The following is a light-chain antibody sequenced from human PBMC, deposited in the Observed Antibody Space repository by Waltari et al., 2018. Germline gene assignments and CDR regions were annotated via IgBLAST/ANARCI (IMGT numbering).Light chain of an antibody. CDR2: HDT. CDR1: NIDSRR. CDR3: QVWDTGHDYVV. V-gene: IGLV3-21*02. J-gene: IGLJ3*02. Sequence: SYVLTQPPSVSVAPGQTATITCTGDNIDSRRVHWYQQKPGRAPVLVIYHDTGRPAGVPRRFSGVHSWNTVTLTITRVEAGDEADYFCQVWDTGHDYVVFGGGTKLTVL.